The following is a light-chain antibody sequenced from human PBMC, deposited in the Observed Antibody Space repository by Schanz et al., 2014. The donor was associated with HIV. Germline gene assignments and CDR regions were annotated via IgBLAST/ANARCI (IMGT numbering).Light chain of an antibody. CDR1: SSDVGSYNL. V-gene: IGLV2-8*01. Sequence: QSALTQPPSVSGSPGQSITISCTGTSSDVGSYNLLPWYQQHPGEAPKLMIYEVSKRPSGVPDRFTGSKSGNTASLTVSGLQAEDEADYYCSSYEGSNNWVFGTGTKLTVL. CDR2: EVS. CDR3: SSYEGSNNWV. J-gene: IGLJ1*01.